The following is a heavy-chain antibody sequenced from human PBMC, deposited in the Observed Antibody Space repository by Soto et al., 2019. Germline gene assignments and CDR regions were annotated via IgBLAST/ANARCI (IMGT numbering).Heavy chain of an antibody. V-gene: IGHV4-59*08. J-gene: IGHJ4*02. CDR1: GGSINSYF. D-gene: IGHD2-8*01. CDR2: VYYSGST. CDR3: ARHCSNGVCYAH. Sequence: PSETLSLTCTVSGGSINSYFWSWIRQPPGKGLEWIGYVYYSGSTNYNPSLKSRVTISVDTSKNQISLKLSSVTAADTAVYYCARHCSNGVCYAHWGQGTPVTVSS.